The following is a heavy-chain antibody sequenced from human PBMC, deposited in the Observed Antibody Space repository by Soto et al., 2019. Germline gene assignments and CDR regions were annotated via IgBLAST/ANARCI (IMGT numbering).Heavy chain of an antibody. CDR2: IYYSGGT. CDR3: ATVDYNFRQFDN. D-gene: IGHD4-4*01. CDR1: GGSMSTGDYY. Sequence: QVQLQETGPGLVKPSQTLSLTCTISGGSMSTGDYYWSWIRQPPGKGLEWIGFIYYSGGTYYNPSPKSRLTISVETSKNQFSLKLSSATAADTAVYFCATVDYNFRQFDNWGQGTLVTVSS. J-gene: IGHJ4*02. V-gene: IGHV4-30-4*01.